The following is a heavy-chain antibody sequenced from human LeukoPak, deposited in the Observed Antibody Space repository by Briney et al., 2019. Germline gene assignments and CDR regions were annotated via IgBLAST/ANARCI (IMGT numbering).Heavy chain of an antibody. J-gene: IGHJ4*02. CDR3: ARGVEPLAANTLAY. CDR2: LYSDGNT. CDR1: VFTVITND. V-gene: IGHV3-53*01. Sequence: PGGSLRLSCAASVFTVITNDMTWVRQAPGKGLEWGSVLYSDGNTKYADSVQGRFTISRDNSKNTLYLEMNSLSPDDTAVYYCARGVEPLAANTLAYWGQGTLVTVSS. D-gene: IGHD1-14*01.